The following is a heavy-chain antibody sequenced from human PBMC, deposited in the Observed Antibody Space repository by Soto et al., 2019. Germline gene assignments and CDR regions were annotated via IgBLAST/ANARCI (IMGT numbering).Heavy chain of an antibody. Sequence: PGGSLRLCCAASGFTVSSNYMSWVRQAPGKGLEWVSVIYSGGSTYYADSVKGRFTISRDNSKNTLYLQMNSLRAEDTAVYYCARMGVIPFYYYGMDVWGQGTTVTVSS. CDR1: GFTVSSNY. V-gene: IGHV3-66*01. CDR2: IYSGGST. D-gene: IGHD3-16*02. CDR3: ARMGVIPFYYYGMDV. J-gene: IGHJ6*02.